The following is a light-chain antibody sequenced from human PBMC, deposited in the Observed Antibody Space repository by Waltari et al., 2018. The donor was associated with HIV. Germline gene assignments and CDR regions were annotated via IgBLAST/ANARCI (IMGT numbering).Light chain of an antibody. CDR1: SSDIGTYDL. CDR2: DVT. Sequence: GQSITVSCTGTSSDIGTYDLVSWYQQEPGKAPKLIIHDVTARPSGVSSRVSGSKSGNTAFLTISGLQVEDESLYFCCSVSAKGASWVFGGGTKVTVL. J-gene: IGLJ3*02. CDR3: CSVSAKGASWV. V-gene: IGLV2-23*02.